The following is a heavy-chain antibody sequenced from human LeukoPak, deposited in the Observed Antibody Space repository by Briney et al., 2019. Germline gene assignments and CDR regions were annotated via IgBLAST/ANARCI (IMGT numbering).Heavy chain of an antibody. V-gene: IGHV4-39*07. CDR3: ARGDTAMEGYYYYYYMDV. Sequence: MPSETLSLTCTVSGGSISSSRDYWAWLRQPPGKGLEWIANIYYSGSTYYSPSLKSRVTISVDTSKNQFSLKLSSVTAADTAVYYCARGDTAMEGYYYYYYMDVWGKGTTVTVSS. J-gene: IGHJ6*03. CDR2: IYYSGST. D-gene: IGHD5-18*01. CDR1: GGSISSSRDY.